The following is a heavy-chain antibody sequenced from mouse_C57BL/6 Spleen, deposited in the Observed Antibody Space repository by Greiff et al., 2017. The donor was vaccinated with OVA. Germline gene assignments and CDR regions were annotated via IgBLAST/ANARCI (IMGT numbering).Heavy chain of an antibody. V-gene: IGHV1-7*01. CDR1: GYTFTSYW. D-gene: IGHD1-1*01. Sequence: QVHVKQSGAELAKPGASVKLSCKASGYTFTSYWMHWVKQRPGQGLEWIGYINPSSGYTKYNQKFKDKATLTADKSSSTAYMQLSSLTYEDAAVYYCARAVVANGYAMDYWGQGTSVTVSS. J-gene: IGHJ4*01. CDR3: ARAVVANGYAMDY. CDR2: INPSSGYT.